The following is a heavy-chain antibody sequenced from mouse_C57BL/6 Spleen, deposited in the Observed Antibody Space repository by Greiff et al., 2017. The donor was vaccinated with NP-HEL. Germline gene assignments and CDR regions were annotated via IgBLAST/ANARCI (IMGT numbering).Heavy chain of an antibody. V-gene: IGHV2-6*03. CDR1: GFSLTSYG. CDR2: IWSDGST. CDR3: AANWDKRDYAMDY. J-gene: IGHJ4*01. D-gene: IGHD4-1*01. Sequence: QVQLKESGPGLVAPSQSLSITCTVSGFSLTSYGVHWVRQPPGKGLEWLVVIWSDGSTTYNSALKSRLSIRKDNSKSQVFLKMNSLQTDDTAMYYCAANWDKRDYAMDYWGQGTSVTVSS.